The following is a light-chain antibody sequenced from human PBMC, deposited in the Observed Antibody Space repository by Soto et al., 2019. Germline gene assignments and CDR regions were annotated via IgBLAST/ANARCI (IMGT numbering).Light chain of an antibody. CDR1: SSNIGAGYD. J-gene: IGLJ1*01. CDR3: QSYDSSLSGHV. V-gene: IGLV1-40*01. Sequence: QLVLTQPPSVSGAPGQRVTISCTGSSSNIGAGYDVQWYQQLPGTAPKLLMYGNSNRPSGVPDRLSGSKSGTSASLAITGLQAEDEADFDCQSYDSSLSGHVFGTGTKLTVL. CDR2: GNS.